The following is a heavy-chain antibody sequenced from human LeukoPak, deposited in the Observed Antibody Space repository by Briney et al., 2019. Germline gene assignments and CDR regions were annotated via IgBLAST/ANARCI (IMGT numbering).Heavy chain of an antibody. Sequence: SETLSLTCSVSVVSMSTYYWSWIRQPPGRGLEWLAFIHYTGETNYNPSLRSRLTISVDTSKNQFSLRLSSLTAADTAIYYCARDIYGSGYGYFDQWGQGALVTVSS. D-gene: IGHD3-10*01. CDR3: ARDIYGSGYGYFDQ. J-gene: IGHJ4*02. V-gene: IGHV4-59*01. CDR1: VVSMSTYY. CDR2: IHYTGET.